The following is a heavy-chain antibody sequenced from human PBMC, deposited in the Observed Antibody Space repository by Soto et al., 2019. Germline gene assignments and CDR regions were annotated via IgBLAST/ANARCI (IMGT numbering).Heavy chain of an antibody. Sequence: APGKGLEWVAVIWYDGSNKYYADSVKGRFTISRDNSKNTLYLQMNSLRAEDTVVYYCAKKVPGHYPFAYWGQGTLVT. V-gene: IGHV3-33*06. CDR3: AKKVPGHYPFAY. J-gene: IGHJ4*02. D-gene: IGHD3-22*01. CDR2: IWYDGSNK.